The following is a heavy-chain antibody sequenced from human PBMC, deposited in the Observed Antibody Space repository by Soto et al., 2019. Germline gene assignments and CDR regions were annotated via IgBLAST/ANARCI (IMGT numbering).Heavy chain of an antibody. J-gene: IGHJ6*03. D-gene: IGHD3-3*01. Sequence: SETLSLTCTVAGGSIRSGGYYWSWNSQHPGKGLEWIGYIYYSGSTYYNPSLKSRVTISVDTSKNQFSLKLSSVTAADTAVYYCARIILEWLPQAADYYYMDVWGKGTTVTVSS. CDR2: IYYSGST. CDR3: ARIILEWLPQAADYYYMDV. CDR1: GGSIRSGGYY. V-gene: IGHV4-31*03.